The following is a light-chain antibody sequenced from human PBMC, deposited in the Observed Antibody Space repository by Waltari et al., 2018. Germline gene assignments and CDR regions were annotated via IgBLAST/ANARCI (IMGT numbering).Light chain of an antibody. CDR1: ESISIW. CDR2: KAS. J-gene: IGKJ1*01. CDR3: QHDQSYSRT. Sequence: DIQMTQSPSPLSASVGDTVPITCRAGESISIWVAWFPQRPGKGPKLLSYKASSLEDGVPSRFSGSGSGTEFTLKIVNLQPEDFATYYCQHDQSYSRTFGQGTKV. V-gene: IGKV1-5*03.